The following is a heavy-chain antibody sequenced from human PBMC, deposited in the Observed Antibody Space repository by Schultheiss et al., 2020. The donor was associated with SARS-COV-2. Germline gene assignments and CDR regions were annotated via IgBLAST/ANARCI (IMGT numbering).Heavy chain of an antibody. V-gene: IGHV4-31*01. CDR2: IYYSGST. CDR1: GGSISSGGYY. CDR3: ARFHQRNYVGLDWFDP. Sequence: SETLSLTCTVSGGSISSGGYYWSWIRQHPGKGLEWIGYIYYSGSTYYNPSLKSLVTISVDTSKNQFSLKLSSVTAADTAVYYCARFHQRNYVGLDWFDPWGQGTLVTVSS. J-gene: IGHJ5*02. D-gene: IGHD1-7*01.